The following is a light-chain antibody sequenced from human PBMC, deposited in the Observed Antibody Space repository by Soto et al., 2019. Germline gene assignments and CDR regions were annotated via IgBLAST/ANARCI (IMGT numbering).Light chain of an antibody. CDR2: ANT. V-gene: IGLV1-40*01. J-gene: IGLJ2*01. CDR3: QSFDSSLSGGV. CDR1: SSNIGASYD. Sequence: QSVLAQPPSVSGAPGQRVNISCTGNSSNIGASYDVHWYQQLPGRAPKLLIFANTNRPAGVPDRFSGSKSGSSASLAITGLHGDDEADYYCQSFDSSLSGGVFGGGTKVTVL.